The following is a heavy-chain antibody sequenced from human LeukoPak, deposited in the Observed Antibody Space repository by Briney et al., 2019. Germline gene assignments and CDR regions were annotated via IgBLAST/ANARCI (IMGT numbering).Heavy chain of an antibody. CDR3: ATDNYGTLDY. CDR2: IDPRSGGT. D-gene: IGHD3-16*01. CDR1: GYTFTDYY. Sequence: ASVKVSCKASGYTFTDYYIHWVRRAPGQGLEWMGWIDPRSGGTRCTQKFQGRVTMTRDTSISTVYLDLSGLTFDDTAVYCCATDNYGTLDYWGQGTLVTVSS. J-gene: IGHJ4*02. V-gene: IGHV1-2*02.